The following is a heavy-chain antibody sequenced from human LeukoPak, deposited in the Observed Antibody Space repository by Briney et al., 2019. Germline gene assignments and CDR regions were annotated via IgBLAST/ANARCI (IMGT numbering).Heavy chain of an antibody. D-gene: IGHD6-13*01. CDR2: IYSGGST. CDR3: ASGYSISWYFDY. J-gene: IGHJ4*02. Sequence: GGSLRLSCAASGFTVSSNYMSWVRQAPGKGLEWVSVIYSGGSTYYADSVKGRFTISRDNSKNTLYLQMNSLRAEDTAVDYCASGYSISWYFDYWGQGTLVTVSS. CDR1: GFTVSSNY. V-gene: IGHV3-53*01.